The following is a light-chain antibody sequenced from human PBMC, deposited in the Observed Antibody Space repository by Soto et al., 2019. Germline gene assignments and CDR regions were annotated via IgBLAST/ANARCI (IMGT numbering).Light chain of an antibody. Sequence: DIPMTQSPSTLSASVGDRVTITCRASQSISTWLAWYQQKAGKAPKLLIYKASSLESGVPSRFSGSGSGTEFTLTISSLQPDDFATYYCQHYNSYPWTFGQGTNVEIK. V-gene: IGKV1-5*03. CDR3: QHYNSYPWT. CDR1: QSISTW. J-gene: IGKJ1*01. CDR2: KAS.